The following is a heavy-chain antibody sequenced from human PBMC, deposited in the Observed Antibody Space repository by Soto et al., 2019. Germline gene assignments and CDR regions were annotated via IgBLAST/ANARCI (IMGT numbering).Heavy chain of an antibody. V-gene: IGHV4-31*01. D-gene: IGHD3-9*01. CDR1: GDSISSGGYY. CDR3: ARSPHFDGYNDY. Sequence: QVQLQESGPGLVKPSQTLSLTCTVSGDSISSGGYYWSWIRQHPGKGLEWIAHIYYSGSTYYNPSLKSPVTISVDTSKNQFSLKLSSVTEADTAVYYCARSPHFDGYNDYWGQGTLVTVSS. J-gene: IGHJ4*02. CDR2: IYYSGST.